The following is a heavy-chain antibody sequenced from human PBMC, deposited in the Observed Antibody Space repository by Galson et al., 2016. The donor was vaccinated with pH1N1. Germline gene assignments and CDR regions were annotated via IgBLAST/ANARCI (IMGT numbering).Heavy chain of an antibody. D-gene: IGHD3-9*01. V-gene: IGHV1-69*06. CDR3: ARTESVYDILTGSGSYDGMDV. CDR2: IIPMYGRT. J-gene: IGHJ6*02. CDR1: GGTFSNYA. Sequence: SVKVSCKASGGTFSNYAISWVRQAPGQGLEWMGGIIPMYGRTDYAQKFQGTVTITADKSTSTAYMELSRVRLEDTAVYYCARTESVYDILTGSGSYDGMDVWGQGTAVTVSS.